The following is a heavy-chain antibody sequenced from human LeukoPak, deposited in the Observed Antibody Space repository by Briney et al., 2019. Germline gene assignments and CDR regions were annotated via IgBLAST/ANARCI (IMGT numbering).Heavy chain of an antibody. D-gene: IGHD3-10*01. J-gene: IGHJ6*03. V-gene: IGHV4-59*11. Sequence: PSETLSLTCSVSGASISGHYWSWVRQPPGKGLEWFGDIHYGGSANYNPSLKSRVTIQVDTSTNQFSLKLNSGTAADTAVYLCAGANLRGGGEYYMDFWGKGTTVTVSS. CDR2: IHYGGSA. CDR1: GASISGHY. CDR3: AGANLRGGGEYYMDF.